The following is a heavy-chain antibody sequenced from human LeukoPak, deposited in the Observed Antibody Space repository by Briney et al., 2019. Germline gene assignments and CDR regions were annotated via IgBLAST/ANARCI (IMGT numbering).Heavy chain of an antibody. CDR2: IKQDGSEK. CDR1: GFTFSSYA. CDR3: ARKYYDFWSGYYMGWFDP. V-gene: IGHV3-7*03. J-gene: IGHJ5*02. Sequence: PGGSLRLSCAASGFTFSSYAMSWVRQAPGKGLEWVANIKQDGSEKYYVDSVKGRFTISRDNAKNSLYLQMNSLRAEDTAVYYCARKYYDFWSGYYMGWFDPWGQGTLVTVSS. D-gene: IGHD3-3*01.